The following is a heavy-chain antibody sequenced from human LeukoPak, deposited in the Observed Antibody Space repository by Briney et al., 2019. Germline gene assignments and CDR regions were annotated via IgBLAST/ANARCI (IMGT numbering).Heavy chain of an antibody. J-gene: IGHJ3*02. CDR3: ARVAQRLLWFGELYAFDI. D-gene: IGHD3-10*01. CDR2: INHSGST. V-gene: IGHV4-34*01. Sequence: PSETLSLTCAAYGGSFSGYYWSWIRQPPGKGLEWIGEINHSGSTNYNPSLKSRVTISVDTSKNQFSLKLSSVTVADTAVYYCARVAQRLLWFGELYAFDIWGQGTMVTVSS. CDR1: GGSFSGYY.